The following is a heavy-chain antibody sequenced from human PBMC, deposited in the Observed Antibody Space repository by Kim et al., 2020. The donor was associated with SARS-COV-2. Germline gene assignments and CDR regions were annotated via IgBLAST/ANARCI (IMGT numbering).Heavy chain of an antibody. J-gene: IGHJ4*02. CDR3: ARGRPTYYYDSSGYSLSPYYFDY. CDR1: GFTFSSYA. D-gene: IGHD3-22*01. CDR2: ISYDGSNK. V-gene: IGHV3-30-3*01. Sequence: GGSLRLSCAASGFTFSSYAMHWVRQAPGKGLEWVAVISYDGSNKYYADSVKGRFTISRDNSKNTLYLQMNSLRAEDTAVYYCARGRPTYYYDSSGYSLSPYYFDYWGQGTLVTVSS.